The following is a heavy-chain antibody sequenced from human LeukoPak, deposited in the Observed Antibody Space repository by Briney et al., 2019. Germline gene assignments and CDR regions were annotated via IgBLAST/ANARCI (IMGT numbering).Heavy chain of an antibody. CDR2: SRNKANSYTT. CDR1: GFTFSDHY. V-gene: IGHV3-72*01. Sequence: GGSLRLSCAASGFTFSDHYIDWVRQAPGKGLEWVGRSRNKANSYTTGYAASVKGRFTISRDNSKNSLYLQMNSLKTEDTAVYYCARTQYCISTTCYKSWDSWGQGTLVTVSS. CDR3: ARTQYCISTTCYKSWDS. D-gene: IGHD2-2*02. J-gene: IGHJ4*02.